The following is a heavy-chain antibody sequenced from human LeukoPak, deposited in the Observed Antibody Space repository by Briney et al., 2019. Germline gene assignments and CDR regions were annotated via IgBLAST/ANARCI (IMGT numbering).Heavy chain of an antibody. CDR1: GFTFSSYA. Sequence: GGSLRLSCAASGFTFSSYAMHWVRQAPGKGLEWVAVISYDGSNKYYADSVKGRFTISRDNSKNTLYLQINSLRAEDTAVYYCARDLRYCSSTSRPRGFDYRGQGTLVSVCS. D-gene: IGHD2-2*01. CDR2: ISYDGSNK. J-gene: IGHJ4*02. V-gene: IGHV3-30*04. CDR3: ARDLRYCSSTSRPRGFDY.